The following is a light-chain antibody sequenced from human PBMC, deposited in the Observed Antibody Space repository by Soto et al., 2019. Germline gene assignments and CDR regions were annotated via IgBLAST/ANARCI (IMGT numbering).Light chain of an antibody. CDR1: SSDVGGYNY. J-gene: IGLJ1*01. V-gene: IGLV2-14*01. CDR2: DVS. CDR3: SSYTSSSTLYV. Sequence: QSVLTQPASVSGSPGQSITISCTGTSSDVGGYNYVSWYQQHPGKAPKLMIYDVSNRPSGVSNRFSGSKSGNTASLTISGLQAADEADYYCSSYTSSSTLYVFGTGTQVTVL.